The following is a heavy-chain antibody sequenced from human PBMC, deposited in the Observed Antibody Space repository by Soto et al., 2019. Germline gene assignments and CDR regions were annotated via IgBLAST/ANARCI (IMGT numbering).Heavy chain of an antibody. CDR1: GGSVTTGSYN. Sequence: QVQLQESGPGLVRPSETLSLTCTVSGGSVTTGSYNWSWIRRPPGKGLEWIGNIFFTGITHYNPSLNNRVTMSVDTDKNQFSLTVTSVTAADTAVYYCARDGHGMDVWGQVTTVTVSS. CDR2: IFFTGIT. J-gene: IGHJ6*02. CDR3: ARDGHGMDV. V-gene: IGHV4-61*01.